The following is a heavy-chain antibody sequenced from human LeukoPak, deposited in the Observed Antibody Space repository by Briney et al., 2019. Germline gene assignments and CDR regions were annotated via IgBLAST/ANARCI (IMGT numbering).Heavy chain of an antibody. V-gene: IGHV5-51*01. CDR2: IYPGDSDT. D-gene: IGHD1-26*01. Sequence: GESLKISCKGSGYSFTDYWIAWVRQMPGKGLECMGIIYPGDSDTRYSPSFQGQVTISADKSISTAYLQWSSLKASDTAMYYCARQWEPYGDNWFDPWGQGTLVTVSS. CDR1: GYSFTDYW. J-gene: IGHJ5*02. CDR3: ARQWEPYGDNWFDP.